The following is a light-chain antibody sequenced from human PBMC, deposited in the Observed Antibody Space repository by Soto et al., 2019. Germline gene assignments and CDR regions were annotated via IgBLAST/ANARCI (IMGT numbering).Light chain of an antibody. CDR2: DVS. CDR3: HHRSNWPGT. CDR1: QSVFTY. V-gene: IGKV3-11*01. J-gene: IGKJ1*01. Sequence: EVVLTQSPATLSLSPGERATLSCRASQSVFTYLAWYQQKPAQAPRLLIYDVSDRATGIPARFSATGSGTDFPLTISSLEPEDFAVYYCHHRSNWPGTFGQGTKVEIK.